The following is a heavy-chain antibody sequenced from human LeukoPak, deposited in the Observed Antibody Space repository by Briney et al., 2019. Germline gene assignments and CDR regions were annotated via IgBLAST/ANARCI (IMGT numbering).Heavy chain of an antibody. CDR1: GFSFSNYV. Sequence: GGSLRLSCAASGFSFSNYVMSWVRQAPGKGLEWVSSIRGNGDTTYYADSVKGRFTASRDNSQNIQYLQMNSLRAEDTAVYYCAKVPSCSMTIRGTYYFDYWGQGALVTVSS. CDR3: AKVPSCSMTIRGTYYFDY. D-gene: IGHD3-3*01. CDR2: IRGNGDTT. J-gene: IGHJ4*02. V-gene: IGHV3-23*01.